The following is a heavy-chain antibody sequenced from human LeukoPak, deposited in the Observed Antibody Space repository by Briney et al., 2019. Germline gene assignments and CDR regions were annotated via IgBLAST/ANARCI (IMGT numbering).Heavy chain of an antibody. Sequence: PSETLSLTCTVSSVCISSDYWRCSRQPPGKGLEWIGYIYYSGSTNYNPSLKSRVTISVDTSKNQFSLKLSSVTAADTAVYYCASGEVHSKIAWGEYYFDYWGQGTLVTVSS. V-gene: IGHV4-59*01. J-gene: IGHJ4*02. CDR3: ASGEVHSKIAWGEYYFDY. CDR1: SVCISSDY. D-gene: IGHD7-27*01. CDR2: IYYSGST.